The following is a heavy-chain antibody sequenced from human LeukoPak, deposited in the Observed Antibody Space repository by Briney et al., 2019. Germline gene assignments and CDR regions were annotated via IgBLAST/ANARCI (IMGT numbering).Heavy chain of an antibody. V-gene: IGHV3-53*01. CDR3: ARGGGAYCGDDCRRTFGY. J-gene: IGHJ4*02. Sequence: GGSLRLSCVPSGFTVSTNYMSWVRQAPGKGLEWVSVFYTGGNTYYADSVKGRFTISRDTSKNTLYLQMDSLRAEDTAVYYCARGGGAYCGDDCRRTFGYWGQGTLVTVSS. D-gene: IGHD2-21*02. CDR1: GFTVSTNY. CDR2: FYTGGNT.